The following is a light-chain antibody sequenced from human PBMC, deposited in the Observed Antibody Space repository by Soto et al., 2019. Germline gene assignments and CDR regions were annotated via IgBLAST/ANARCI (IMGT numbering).Light chain of an antibody. CDR3: LQYNSYWT. CDR1: QSVGAW. J-gene: IGKJ1*01. V-gene: IGKV1-5*03. CDR2: RAS. Sequence: DIQMTQFPSTLSASVGDRVTITCRASQSVGAWLAWYQQKPGKAPKVLISRASSLQGGVPSRFSGSGSGTEFTLTISSLHPVDLATYYCLQYNSYWTFGQGTKVEIK.